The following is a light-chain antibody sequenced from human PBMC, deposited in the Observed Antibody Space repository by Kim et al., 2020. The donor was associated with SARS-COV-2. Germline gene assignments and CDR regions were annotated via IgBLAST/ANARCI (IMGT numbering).Light chain of an antibody. CDR3: QTWGTGIRV. CDR1: SWHSSYA. J-gene: IGLJ3*02. V-gene: IGLV4-69*01. CDR2: LNSDGSH. Sequence: ASVKLTRNLSSWHSSYAIAWHQQQPEKGPRYLMKLNSDGSHSKGDGIPDRFSGSSSGAERYLTISSLQSEDEADYYCQTWGTGIRVFGGGTQLTVL.